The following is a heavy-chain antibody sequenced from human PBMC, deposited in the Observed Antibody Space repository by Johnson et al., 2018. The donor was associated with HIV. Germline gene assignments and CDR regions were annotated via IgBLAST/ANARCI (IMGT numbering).Heavy chain of an antibody. J-gene: IGHJ3*02. CDR2: IYYDGSNK. CDR3: ARARSGSADDAFDI. V-gene: IGHV3-30-3*01. D-gene: IGHD1-26*01. Sequence: QVQLVESGGGVVQPGRSLRLSCAASGFTFSSYAMHWVRQAPGKGLEWVAVIYYDGSNKYYADSVTGRFTISRYNSMNTLYLQMNSLSAEDTAVYYCARARSGSADDAFDIWGQGTMVTVSS. CDR1: GFTFSSYA.